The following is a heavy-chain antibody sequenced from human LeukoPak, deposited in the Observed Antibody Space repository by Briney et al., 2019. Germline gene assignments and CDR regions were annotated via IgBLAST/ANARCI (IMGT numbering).Heavy chain of an antibody. CDR2: INSDGSGT. V-gene: IGHV3-74*01. CDR1: GFTFSTSW. D-gene: IGHD5-18*01. J-gene: IGHJ6*03. CDR3: ARGEYSYGPLDYYYMDV. Sequence: PGGSLRLSCTASGFTFSTSWMHWVRQTPGKGLVWVSRINSDGSGTTYADSVKGRFTISRDNAKNSLYLQMTSLRAEDTAVYYCARGEYSYGPLDYYYMDVWGKGTTVTVSS.